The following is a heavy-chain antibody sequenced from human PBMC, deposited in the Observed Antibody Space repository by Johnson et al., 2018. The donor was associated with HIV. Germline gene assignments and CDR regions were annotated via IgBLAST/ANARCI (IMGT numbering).Heavy chain of an antibody. CDR2: IKSKTDGGTT. V-gene: IGHV3-15*01. CDR3: TTGWYSGYDLPNAFDI. J-gene: IGHJ3*02. CDR1: GFTLSNAW. D-gene: IGHD5-12*01. Sequence: VQLVESGGGLVKPGGSLRLSCAASGFTLSNAWMSCVRQAPGKGLVWVGRIKSKTDGGTTDYAAPVKGRFTISRDDSKNTLYLQMNSLKTEDTAVYYCTTGWYSGYDLPNAFDIWGQGTMVTVSS.